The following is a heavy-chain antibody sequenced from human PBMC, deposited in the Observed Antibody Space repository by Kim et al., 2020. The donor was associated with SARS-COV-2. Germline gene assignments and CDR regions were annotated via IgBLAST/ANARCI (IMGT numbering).Heavy chain of an antibody. CDR1: GFTLSDHY. CDR2: SRDKGNSLTT. D-gene: IGHD3-10*01. J-gene: IGHJ4*02. CDR3: GRGGSLVRGVGDI. V-gene: IGHV3-72*01. Sequence: GGSLRLSCAGSGFTLSDHYVDWVRQAPGKGLEWVGRSRDKGNSLTTEYATSVKGRFSLLRDDSKNSVHLQMNSLKIDDTAIYYCGRGGSLVRGVGDIWGQGTLVSVSS.